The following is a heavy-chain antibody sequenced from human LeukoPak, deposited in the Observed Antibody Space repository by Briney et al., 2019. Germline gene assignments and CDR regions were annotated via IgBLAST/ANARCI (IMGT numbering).Heavy chain of an antibody. CDR2: GYYSGST. D-gene: IGHD2-15*01. CDR1: GGSISGSNYY. Sequence: SETLSLTCTVSGGSISGSNYYWGWIRQPPGKGLEWIGSGYYSGSTYYNPSLKSRVTISVDTSKNQFSLKLSSVTAADTAVYYCARVVCSGGRCYIYYYYAMDVWGQGTTVTVSS. CDR3: ARVVCSGGRCYIYYYYAMDV. V-gene: IGHV4-39*01. J-gene: IGHJ6*02.